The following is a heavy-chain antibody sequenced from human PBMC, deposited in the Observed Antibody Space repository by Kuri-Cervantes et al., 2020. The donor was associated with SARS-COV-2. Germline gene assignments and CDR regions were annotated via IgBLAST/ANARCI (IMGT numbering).Heavy chain of an antibody. CDR1: GYTFTSYD. J-gene: IGHJ4*02. Sequence: ASVKVSCRASGYTFTSYDINWVRQATGQGLEWMGWMNPNSGNTGYAQKFQGRVTMTRNTSVSTAYMELSSLRSEDTAVYYCASQSAYDSSGYYRDYWCQGTLVTVSS. CDR2: MNPNSGNT. CDR3: ASQSAYDSSGYYRDY. D-gene: IGHD3-22*01. V-gene: IGHV1-8*02.